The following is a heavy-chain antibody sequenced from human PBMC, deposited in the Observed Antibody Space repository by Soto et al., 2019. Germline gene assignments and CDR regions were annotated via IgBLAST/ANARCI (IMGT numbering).Heavy chain of an antibody. CDR2: ISWNSGSI. J-gene: IGHJ5*02. CDR1: GFTFDDYA. CDR3: AKAGPYDILTGYPGDNWFDP. Sequence: PGGSLRLSCAVSGFTFDDYAMHWVRQAPGKGLEWVSGISWNSGSIGYADSVKGRFTISRDNAKNSLYLQMNSLRAEDTALYYCAKAGPYDILTGYPGDNWFDPWGQGTLVAVSS. D-gene: IGHD3-9*01. V-gene: IGHV3-9*01.